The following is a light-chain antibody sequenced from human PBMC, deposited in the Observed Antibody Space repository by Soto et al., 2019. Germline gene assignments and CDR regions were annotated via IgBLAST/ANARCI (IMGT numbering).Light chain of an antibody. CDR2: KVS. CDR1: SSDVGHPYNY. CDR3: MSYIESTSTHWV. Sequence: QSALTQPASVSGSPGQSITISCTGTSSDVGHPYNYVSWYQQHPGKAPKLLIFKVSNRPSGISGRFSGFKSGNTASLTISGLQAEDEADYYCMSYIESTSTHWVLGGGTKLTVL. V-gene: IGLV2-14*03. J-gene: IGLJ3*02.